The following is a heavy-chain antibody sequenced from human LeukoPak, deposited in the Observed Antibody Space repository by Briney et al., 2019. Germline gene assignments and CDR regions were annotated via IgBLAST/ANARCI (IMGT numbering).Heavy chain of an antibody. Sequence: PSETLSLTCTVSGGSISSYYWSWIRQPPGKGLEWIGYIYYSGSTNYNPSLKSRVTISVDTSKNQFSLKLSSVTAADTAVYYCASRRLSDSSGYYYFDYWGQGTLVTVSS. V-gene: IGHV4-59*12. J-gene: IGHJ4*02. CDR2: IYYSGST. CDR1: GGSISSYY. CDR3: ASRRLSDSSGYYYFDY. D-gene: IGHD3-22*01.